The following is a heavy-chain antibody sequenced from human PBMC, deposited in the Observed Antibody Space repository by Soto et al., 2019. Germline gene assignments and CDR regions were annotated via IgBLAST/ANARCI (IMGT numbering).Heavy chain of an antibody. CDR3: ARVDHSSGWGSDY. CDR2: ISSSSSTI. V-gene: IGHV3-48*01. J-gene: IGHJ4*02. D-gene: IGHD6-19*01. CDR1: GFTFSSYS. Sequence: EVQLAESGGGLVQPGGSLRLSCAASGFTFSSYSMNWVRQAPGKGLEWVSYISSSSSTIYYADSVKGRFTISRDNAKNSLYLQMNSLRAEDTAVYYCARVDHSSGWGSDYWGQGTLVTVSS.